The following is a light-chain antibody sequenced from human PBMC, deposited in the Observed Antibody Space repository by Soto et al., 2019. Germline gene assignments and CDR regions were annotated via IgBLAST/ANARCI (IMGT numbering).Light chain of an antibody. CDR3: QRSGNTPYT. Sequence: EIVLTQSPNTLSLSPGERATLSCRASQSVSSSSVAWYQQKPGQAHRLLIYGASSRATGIPDRFSGSGSGTDFTLIISRLEPEDFAVYYCQRSGNTPYTFGQGTKLEIK. CDR2: GAS. J-gene: IGKJ2*01. V-gene: IGKV3-20*01. CDR1: QSVSSSS.